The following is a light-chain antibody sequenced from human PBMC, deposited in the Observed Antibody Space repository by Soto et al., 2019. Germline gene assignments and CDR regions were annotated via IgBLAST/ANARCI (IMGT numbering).Light chain of an antibody. CDR1: QGIGNN. V-gene: IGKV1-27*01. Sequence: DIQMTQSPSSLSASIGDRVTITCRATQGIGNNVAWYQQKAGKVPILLMSAASTLHSGVPSRFSGSGSGTDFTLTISGLRPEDVATYYCQKYNSAPLTFGQGTKVEIK. J-gene: IGKJ1*01. CDR3: QKYNSAPLT. CDR2: AAS.